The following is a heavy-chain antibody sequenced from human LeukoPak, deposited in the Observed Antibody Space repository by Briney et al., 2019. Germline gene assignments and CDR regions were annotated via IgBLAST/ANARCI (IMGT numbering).Heavy chain of an antibody. D-gene: IGHD3-10*01. CDR3: ARGFGELFHGAFDI. CDR1: GFTFSSYS. J-gene: IGHJ3*02. Sequence: PGGSLRLSCAASGFTFSSYSMNWVRQAPGKGLEWVSSISSSSSYIYYADSVKGRFTISRDNAKNSLYLQMNSLRAEDTAVYYCARGFGELFHGAFDIWGQGTMVTVSS. V-gene: IGHV3-21*01. CDR2: ISSSSSYI.